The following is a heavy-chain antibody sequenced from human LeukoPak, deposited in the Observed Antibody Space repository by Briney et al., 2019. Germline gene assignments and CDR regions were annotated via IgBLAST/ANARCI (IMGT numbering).Heavy chain of an antibody. V-gene: IGHV1-8*01. CDR3: ARGLYSSSWYSYYYYYLDV. CDR1: GYTFSSYD. CDR2: MNPDSGNT. D-gene: IGHD6-13*01. J-gene: IGHJ6*03. Sequence: ASVKVSCKASGYTFSSYDINWVRQATGQGLEWMGWMNPDSGNTGNAQKFQGRVTMTRNTSISTAYMELSSLRSEDTAVYYCARGLYSSSWYSYYYYYLDVWGKGTTVTISS.